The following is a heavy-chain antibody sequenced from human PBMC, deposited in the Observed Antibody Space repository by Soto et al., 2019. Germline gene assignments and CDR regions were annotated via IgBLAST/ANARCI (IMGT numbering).Heavy chain of an antibody. D-gene: IGHD6-13*01. CDR3: ARIRRYSSIWLLLPGQYNWFDP. Sequence: QVTLKESGPVLVKPTETLTLTCTVSGFSLSNARMGVSWIRQPPGKALEWLAHIFSNDEKSYSTSLKGRLTISKDTAKSQVVLTMTNMDPVDTATYYCARIRRYSSIWLLLPGQYNWFDPWGQRTLVTVSS. CDR2: IFSNDEK. CDR1: GFSLSNARMG. V-gene: IGHV2-26*01. J-gene: IGHJ5*02.